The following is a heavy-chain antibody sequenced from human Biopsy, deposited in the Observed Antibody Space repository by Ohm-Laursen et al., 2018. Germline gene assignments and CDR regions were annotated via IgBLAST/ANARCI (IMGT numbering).Heavy chain of an antibody. CDR1: GVSVTSRGYY. J-gene: IGHJ4*02. V-gene: IGHV4-61*08. CDR3: ARELVDMATLDHHFDR. CDR2: ISYSGTT. D-gene: IGHD5-24*01. Sequence: TLSLTCTVSGVSVTSRGYYWTWIRQPPGTGVEWIGHISYSGTTNYKSSLRSRVTISVDPSKNQFSLRLTSVTAADTAVYFCARELVDMATLDHHFDRWGRGTLVTVSS.